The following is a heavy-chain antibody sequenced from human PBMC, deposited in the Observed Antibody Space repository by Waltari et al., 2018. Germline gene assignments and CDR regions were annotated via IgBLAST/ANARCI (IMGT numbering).Heavy chain of an antibody. CDR3: ANPIAAAERLFDY. J-gene: IGHJ4*02. CDR1: GFTFSSYG. CDR2: IWYDGSNK. V-gene: IGHV3-33*06. D-gene: IGHD6-13*01. Sequence: QVQLVESGGGVVQPGRSLRLSCAASGFTFSSYGMHWVRQAPGKGLGWVAVIWYDGSNKYYADSVKGRFTISRDNSKNTLYLQMNSQRAEDTAVYYCANPIAAAERLFDYWGQGTLVTVSS.